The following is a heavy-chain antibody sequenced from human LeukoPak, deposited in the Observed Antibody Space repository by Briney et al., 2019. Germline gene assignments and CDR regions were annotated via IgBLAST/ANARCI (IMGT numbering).Heavy chain of an antibody. Sequence: GGSLRLSCAASGFTFRSYSMNWVRQAPGKGLEWVSSISSSSSYKYYADSVKGRFTISRDNAKNSLHLQMNGLRAEDTAVYYCARDSSTDYYGSGSSSFDYWGQGTLVTVSS. V-gene: IGHV3-21*01. CDR1: GFTFRSYS. CDR2: ISSSSSYK. J-gene: IGHJ4*02. D-gene: IGHD3-10*01. CDR3: ARDSSTDYYGSGSSSFDY.